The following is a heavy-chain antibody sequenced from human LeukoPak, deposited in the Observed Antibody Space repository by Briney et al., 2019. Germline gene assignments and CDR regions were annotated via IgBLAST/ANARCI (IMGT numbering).Heavy chain of an antibody. J-gene: IGHJ4*02. CDR1: GFIYA. D-gene: IGHD3-3*01. CDR3: AKTITIFGVVIDY. Sequence: PGGSQRLSCAASGFIYAMSWVRQAPGKGLEWVSGISGSGGNTYYADSVKGRFIISRDDSKNTLYLQMNSLRAEDTAVYYCAKTITIFGVVIDYWGQGTLVTVSS. CDR2: ISGSGGNT. V-gene: IGHV3-23*01.